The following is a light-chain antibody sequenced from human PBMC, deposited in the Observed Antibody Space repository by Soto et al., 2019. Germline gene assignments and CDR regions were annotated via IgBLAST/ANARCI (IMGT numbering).Light chain of an antibody. CDR2: GAS. J-gene: IGKJ4*01. CDR1: QSVSSN. V-gene: IGKV3-15*01. CDR3: QQYHNWPPLT. Sequence: EIVMTQSPATLSVSPGERATLSCRASQSVSSNLAWYQHKPGQAPRLLIYGASTRATNIPTRFSGSGSGTEFTLTISSLQSEDFAVYYCQQYHNWPPLTFGGGTKVDIK.